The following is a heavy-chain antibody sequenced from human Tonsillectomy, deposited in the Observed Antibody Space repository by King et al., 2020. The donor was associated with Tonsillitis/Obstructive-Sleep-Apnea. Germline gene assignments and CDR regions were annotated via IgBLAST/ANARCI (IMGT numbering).Heavy chain of an antibody. D-gene: IGHD4-17*01. J-gene: IGHJ3*02. CDR3: ARVPDYGDSSEAFDI. Sequence: VQLVESGGGLVQPGGSLRLSCAASGFTFSSYWMHWVRHAPGKGLVWVSRINSDGSSTSYADSVKGRFTISRDNAKNTLYLQMNSLRAEDTAVYYCARVPDYGDSSEAFDIWSQGTMVTVSS. V-gene: IGHV3-74*01. CDR2: INSDGSST. CDR1: GFTFSSYW.